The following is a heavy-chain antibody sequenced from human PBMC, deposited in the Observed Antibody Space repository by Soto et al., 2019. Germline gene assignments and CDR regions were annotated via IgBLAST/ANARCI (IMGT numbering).Heavy chain of an antibody. V-gene: IGHV1-3*04. D-gene: IGHD3-16*01. Sequence: GASVKASCKTSGYIFTSSPLNWFRQAPGQRPEWVGWIHTGNGDTKYSQKFQGRLTLTRDTSASTGYMELSSLRSEDTAVYFCEREGGIPWG. CDR2: IHTGNGDT. J-gene: IGHJ5*02. CDR3: EREGGIP. CDR1: GYIFTSSP.